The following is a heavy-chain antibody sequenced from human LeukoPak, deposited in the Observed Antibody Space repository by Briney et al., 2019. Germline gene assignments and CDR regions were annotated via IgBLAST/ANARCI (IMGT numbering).Heavy chain of an antibody. CDR1: GFTFSSYG. Sequence: GRSLRLSCAASGFTFSSYGMHWVRQAPGKGLEWVAVIWYDGSNKYYADSVKGRFTISRDNSKNTLYLQMNSLRAEDTAVYYCAREAYYYDSSGYGYWGQGTLATVSS. V-gene: IGHV3-33*01. D-gene: IGHD3-22*01. J-gene: IGHJ4*02. CDR2: IWYDGSNK. CDR3: AREAYYYDSSGYGY.